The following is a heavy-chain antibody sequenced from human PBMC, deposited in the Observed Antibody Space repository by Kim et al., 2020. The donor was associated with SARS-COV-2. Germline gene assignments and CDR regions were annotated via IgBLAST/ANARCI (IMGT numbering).Heavy chain of an antibody. CDR1: GYTFTGYD. V-gene: IGHV1-2*06. D-gene: IGHD3-10*01. J-gene: IGHJ4*03. Sequence: ASVKVSCKASGYTFTGYDMHWVRQAPGQGLEWMGRINPNSGDTNYAQKFQGRVTMTRDTSITTAYMELSGLRSEDTAVYYCARRHVSFGFDGMIRWGEVT. CDR3: ARRHVSFGFDGMIR. CDR2: INPNSGDT.